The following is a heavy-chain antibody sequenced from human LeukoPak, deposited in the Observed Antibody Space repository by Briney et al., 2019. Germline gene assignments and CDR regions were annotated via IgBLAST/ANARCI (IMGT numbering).Heavy chain of an antibody. CDR3: ARGLREGHYYYYYYMDV. Sequence: ASVKVSCKASGYTFTSYGISWVRQAPGQGLEWMGIINPSGGSTSYAQKFQGRVTMTRDTSTSTVYMELSSLRSEDTAVYYCARGLREGHYYYYYYMDVWGKGTTVTVSS. V-gene: IGHV1-46*01. CDR2: INPSGGST. D-gene: IGHD3-16*01. CDR1: GYTFTSYG. J-gene: IGHJ6*03.